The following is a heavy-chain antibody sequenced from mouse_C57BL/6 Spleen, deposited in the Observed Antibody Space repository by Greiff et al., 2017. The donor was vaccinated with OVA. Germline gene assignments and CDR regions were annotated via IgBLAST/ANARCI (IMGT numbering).Heavy chain of an antibody. V-gene: IGHV7-1*01. D-gene: IGHD1-1*01. J-gene: IGHJ2*01. CDR1: GFTFSDFY. CDR2: SRNKANDYTT. CDR3: ARDFPHYYGSSYGGY. Sequence: EVNVVESGGGLVQSGRSLRLSCATSGFTFSDFYMEWVRQAPGKGLEWIAASRNKANDYTTEYSASVKGRFIVSRDTSQSILYLQMNALRAEDTAIYYCARDFPHYYGSSYGGYWGQGTTLTVSS.